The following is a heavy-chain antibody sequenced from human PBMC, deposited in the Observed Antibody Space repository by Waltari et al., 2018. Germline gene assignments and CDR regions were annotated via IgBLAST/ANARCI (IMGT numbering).Heavy chain of an antibody. CDR3: ARSGYYDSSGYYWWFDP. Sequence: QLQLQESGPGLVKPSETLSLTCTVSGGSISSSNYYWGWIRQPPGKGLEWIGSIYYSGSIYYNPSLKSRVTISVDTSKNQFYLKLNSVTAADTAVHYCARSGYYDSSGYYWWFDPWGQGTLVTVSS. D-gene: IGHD3-22*01. J-gene: IGHJ5*02. V-gene: IGHV4-39*01. CDR2: IYYSGSI. CDR1: GGSISSSNYY.